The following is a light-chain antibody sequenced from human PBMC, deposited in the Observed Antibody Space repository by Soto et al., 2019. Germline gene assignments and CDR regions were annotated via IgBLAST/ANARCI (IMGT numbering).Light chain of an antibody. Sequence: EIQMSQSQSSLSASVECRFMISCRASQSISNPLNWYQQKPGQAPKILIFAASTLQSGVPSRFSGGEYGTDFTLTISSLQTEDFATYYCQQSYSTPRTFGQGTKVDIK. V-gene: IGKV1-39*01. CDR2: AAS. J-gene: IGKJ1*01. CDR3: QQSYSTPRT. CDR1: QSISNP.